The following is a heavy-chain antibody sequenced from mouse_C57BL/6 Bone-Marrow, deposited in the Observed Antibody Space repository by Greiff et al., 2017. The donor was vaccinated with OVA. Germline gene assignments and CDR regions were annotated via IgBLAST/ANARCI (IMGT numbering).Heavy chain of an antibody. V-gene: IGHV2-5*01. CDR3: AKILYYEYDEWDVDV. CDR1: GFSLTSYG. CDR2: IWRGGST. D-gene: IGHD2-4*01. J-gene: IGHJ1*03. Sequence: QVQLKESGPGLVQPSQSLSIPCTVPGFSLTSYGVHWVRQSPGTGLEWLGVIWRGGSTAYNAAFMSRLSLTKDNSKCQVFFKMNSLQADDTAKYYCAKILYYEYDEWDVDVWGTGTTVTVSA.